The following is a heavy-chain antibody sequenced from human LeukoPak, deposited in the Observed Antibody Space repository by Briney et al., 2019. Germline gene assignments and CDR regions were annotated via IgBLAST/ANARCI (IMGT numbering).Heavy chain of an antibody. J-gene: IGHJ4*02. CDR1: GFTFSSYW. Sequence: GGSLRLSCAASGFTFSSYWMSWVRQAPGKGLEWVANIKQDGSEKYYVDSVKGRFTISRYNAKNSLYLQMNSLRAEDTAVYYCARDSPYYSGSYSVDYWGQGTLVTVSS. CDR3: ARDSPYYSGSYSVDY. D-gene: IGHD1-26*01. V-gene: IGHV3-7*01. CDR2: IKQDGSEK.